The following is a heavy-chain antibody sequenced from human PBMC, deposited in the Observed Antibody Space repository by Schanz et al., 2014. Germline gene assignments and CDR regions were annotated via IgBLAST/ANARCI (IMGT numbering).Heavy chain of an antibody. CDR2: FDVEDGET. J-gene: IGHJ3*01. D-gene: IGHD3-10*01. V-gene: IGHV1-24*01. CDR3: ATNSPFRMVRGSNAFDF. CDR1: GYTVSALA. Sequence: QVQLLQSGSEVKKPGASVKVSCEISGYTVSALAMHWVRQAPGKGLEWLGGFDVEDGETIYAQKFQGRVTMTEDTSTETAYMELSGLRSGDTAVYYCATNSPFRMVRGSNAFDFWGQGTMVIVSS.